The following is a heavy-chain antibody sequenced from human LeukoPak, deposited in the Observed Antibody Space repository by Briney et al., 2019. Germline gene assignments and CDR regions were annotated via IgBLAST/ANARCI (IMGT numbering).Heavy chain of an antibody. Sequence: SETLSLTCTVSGGSISSSSYYWGWIRQPPGKGLEWIGSIYYSGSTYYNPSLKSRVTISVDTSKNQFSLKLSSVTAADTAVYYCARDHNYYDRPGEFFDYWGQGTLVTVSS. CDR2: IYYSGST. D-gene: IGHD3-22*01. CDR3: ARDHNYYDRPGEFFDY. CDR1: GGSISSSSYY. J-gene: IGHJ4*02. V-gene: IGHV4-39*07.